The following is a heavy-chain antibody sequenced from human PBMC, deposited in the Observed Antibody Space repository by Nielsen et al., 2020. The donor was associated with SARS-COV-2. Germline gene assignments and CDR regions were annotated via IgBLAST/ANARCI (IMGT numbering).Heavy chain of an antibody. CDR3: AKFRRLRYYYYMDV. V-gene: IGHV3-23*01. CDR1: GFTFSSYA. J-gene: IGHJ6*03. CDR2: ITGSGDNA. Sequence: GESLKISCAASGFTFSSYAMSWVRQAPGKGLEWVSLITGSGDNAYYADSVKGRFTISRDNSKNTLYLQMNSLRAEDTAVYYCAKFRRLRYYYYMDVWGKGTTVTVSS.